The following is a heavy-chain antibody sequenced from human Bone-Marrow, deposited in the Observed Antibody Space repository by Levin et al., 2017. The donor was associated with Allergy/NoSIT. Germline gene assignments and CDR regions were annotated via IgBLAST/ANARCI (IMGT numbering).Heavy chain of an antibody. D-gene: IGHD5-12*01. CDR2: ISRDGYKE. CDR1: GFTFQTYG. V-gene: IGHV3-30*18. J-gene: IGHJ6*02. CDR3: AKAHLPWIIRSSGYSGVDV. Sequence: TGGSLRLSCVASGFTFQTYGMHWVRQAPGQGLEWVALISRDGYKEYYADSVKGRFTISRDNVRDMLSLQMNNLRPDDTAVYYCAKAHLPWIIRSSGYSGVDVWGQGTTVTVSS.